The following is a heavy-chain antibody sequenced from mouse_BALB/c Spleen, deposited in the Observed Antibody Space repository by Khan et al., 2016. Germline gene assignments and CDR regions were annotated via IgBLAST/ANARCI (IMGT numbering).Heavy chain of an antibody. CDR1: GYSITSGYG. J-gene: IGHJ2*01. Sequence: DVQLQESGPGLVKPSQSLSLTCTVTGYSITSGYGWNWIRQFPGNKLEWMGYISYSGSTNYNTSLKSRIYITRATFKNQFFLQLNSVTTEDTATXYCARTARIRYWGQGTTLTVSS. CDR2: ISYSGST. V-gene: IGHV3-2*02. CDR3: ARTARIRY. D-gene: IGHD1-2*01.